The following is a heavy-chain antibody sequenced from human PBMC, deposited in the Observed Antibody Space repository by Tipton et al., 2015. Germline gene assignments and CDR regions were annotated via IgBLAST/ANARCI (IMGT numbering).Heavy chain of an antibody. CDR1: AYSISSDYY. J-gene: IGHJ4*02. V-gene: IGHV4-38-2*01. Sequence: TLSLTCAVSAYSISSDYYWGWIRQPPGEGLEWIAYISDTGDTKYSPSLRSRVTISLDTSKKQVSLNLISVTAADTAVYYCARMLSWYSCPDYWGQGTLLTVSS. CDR2: ISDTGDT. D-gene: IGHD1-26*01. CDR3: ARMLSWYSCPDY.